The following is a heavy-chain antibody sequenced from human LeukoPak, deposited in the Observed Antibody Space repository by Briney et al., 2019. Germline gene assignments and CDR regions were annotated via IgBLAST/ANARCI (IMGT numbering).Heavy chain of an antibody. CDR1: GFTFSSYA. D-gene: IGHD2-8*01. Sequence: PGGSLTLSCAASGFTFSSYAMSWVRQAPGQGLEWVSVISDSGDYTSYADSVRSRFTISRDNSRNTLYLQMISLRPEDTAVYYCAKDTSIGKYCTNGVCSPFDYWGQGTLVTVSS. CDR2: ISDSGDYT. CDR3: AKDTSIGKYCTNGVCSPFDY. V-gene: IGHV3-23*01. J-gene: IGHJ4*02.